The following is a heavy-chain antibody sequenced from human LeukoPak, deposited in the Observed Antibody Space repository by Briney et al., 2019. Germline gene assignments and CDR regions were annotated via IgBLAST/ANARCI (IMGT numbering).Heavy chain of an antibody. CDR1: GGSISSYY. Sequence: SETLSLTCTVSGGSISSYYWSWIRQPPGKGLEWIGYIYYSESTNYNPSLKSRVTISVDTSKNQFSLKLSSVTAADTAVYYCASRYGGNSAVDYWGQGTLVTVSS. CDR2: IYYSEST. CDR3: ASRYGGNSAVDY. J-gene: IGHJ4*02. V-gene: IGHV4-59*12. D-gene: IGHD4-23*01.